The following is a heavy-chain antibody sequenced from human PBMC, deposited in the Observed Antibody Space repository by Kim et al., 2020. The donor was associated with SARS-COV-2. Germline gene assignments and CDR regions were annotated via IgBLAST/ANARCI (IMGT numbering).Heavy chain of an antibody. V-gene: IGHV4-34*01. J-gene: IGHJ5*02. CDR2: INHSGST. CDR1: GGSFSGYY. Sequence: SETLSLTCAVYGGSFSGYYWSWIRQPPGKGLEWIGEINHSGSTNYNPSLKSRVTISVDTSKNQFSLKLSSVTAADTAVYYCASNRWFDPWGQGTLVTVSS. CDR3: ASNRWFDP.